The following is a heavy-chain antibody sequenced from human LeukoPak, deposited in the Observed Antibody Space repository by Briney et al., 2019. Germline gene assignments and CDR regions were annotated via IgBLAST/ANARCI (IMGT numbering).Heavy chain of an antibody. J-gene: IGHJ5*02. CDR3: ARDRVFDGRDSSWLFWFDP. D-gene: IGHD6-13*01. V-gene: IGHV1-18*04. CDR2: ISGYNGNT. CDR1: GYTFASYG. Sequence: AASVKVSCKASGYTFASYGITWVRQAPGQGLEWMGWISGYNGNTKYAQRFQGRVTMTTDTSTCTAYMELRSLRSDDTAVYYCARDRVFDGRDSSWLFWFDPWGQGTLVTVSS.